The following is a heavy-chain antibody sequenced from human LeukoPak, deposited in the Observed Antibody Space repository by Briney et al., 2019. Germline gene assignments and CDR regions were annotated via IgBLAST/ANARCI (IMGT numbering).Heavy chain of an antibody. Sequence: ASVKVSYKASGYTFTSYYMHWVRQAPGQGLEWMGIINPSGGSTSYAQKFQGRVTMTRDTSTSTVYMELSSLRSEDTAVYYCARAFGVVIRTTNFDYWGQGTLVTVSS. CDR1: GYTFTSYY. V-gene: IGHV1-46*01. CDR3: ARAFGVVIRTTNFDY. CDR2: INPSGGST. J-gene: IGHJ4*02. D-gene: IGHD3-3*01.